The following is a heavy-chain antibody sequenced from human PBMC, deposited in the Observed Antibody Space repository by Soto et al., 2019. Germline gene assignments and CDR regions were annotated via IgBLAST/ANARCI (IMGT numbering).Heavy chain of an antibody. CDR2: IYQSGST. J-gene: IGHJ4*02. Sequence: QVQLQESGPGLVKPSGTLSLTCAVSGGAISSSKWWSWVRQPPGKGLEWFGEIYQSGSTTYNPSLESRVRMSVDKSRNQFSLKLTSVSAADTAVYYCARASATIAAAAIFDYWGQGTLVTVSS. CDR1: GGAISSSKW. D-gene: IGHD6-13*01. CDR3: ARASATIAAAAIFDY. V-gene: IGHV4-4*02.